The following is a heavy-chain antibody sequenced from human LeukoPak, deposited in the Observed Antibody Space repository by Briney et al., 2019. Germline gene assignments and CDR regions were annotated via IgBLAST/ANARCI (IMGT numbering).Heavy chain of an antibody. J-gene: IGHJ4*02. CDR2: IRSETDGATT. CDR1: GFSFTYAW. CDR3: TTDLNQRLKWFGNPLDH. Sequence: PGGSLRLSCVASGFSFTYAWMSWVRQAPGKGLQWVGHIRSETDGATTDYAAAVQGRFTISRDDLKKMLYLEMNSLKTEDTGLYYCTTDLNQRLKWFGNPLDHWGQGTPVTVSS. V-gene: IGHV3-15*01. D-gene: IGHD3-10*01.